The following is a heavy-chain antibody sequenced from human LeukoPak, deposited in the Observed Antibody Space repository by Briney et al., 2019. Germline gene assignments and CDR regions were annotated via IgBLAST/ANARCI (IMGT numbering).Heavy chain of an antibody. Sequence: GGSLRLSCAASGFTFNTYEMNWVRQAPGKGLEWVSYISSRGSTIYYADSVKGRFTISRDNAKNSLYLQINSLRAEDTAVYYCARAAGAGSDAFAFWGQGTMVTVSS. CDR3: ARAAGAGSDAFAF. CDR1: GFTFNTYE. J-gene: IGHJ3*01. D-gene: IGHD6-13*01. V-gene: IGHV3-48*03. CDR2: ISSRGSTI.